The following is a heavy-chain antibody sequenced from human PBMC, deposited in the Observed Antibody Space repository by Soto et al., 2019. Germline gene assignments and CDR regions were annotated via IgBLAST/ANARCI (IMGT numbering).Heavy chain of an antibody. CDR1: GFTFSSYA. CDR3: ARAMDAAVVTGARGFDI. D-gene: IGHD5-18*01. V-gene: IGHV3-30-3*01. Sequence: GGSLRLSCAASGFTFSSYALHWVRQAPGKGLEWVAVISYDGSNEYYDDSVKGRVTISRDKSKNTQYLQMSSLRAEETAVYYRARAMDAAVVTGARGFDIWGQGTMVTVSS. CDR2: ISYDGSNE. J-gene: IGHJ3*02.